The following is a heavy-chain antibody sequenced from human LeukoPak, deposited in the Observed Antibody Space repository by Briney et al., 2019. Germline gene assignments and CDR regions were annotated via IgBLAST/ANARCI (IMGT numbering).Heavy chain of an antibody. CDR1: GGTFSSYA. Sequence: GSSVKVSCKASGGTFSSYAISWVRQAPGQGLEWMGGIIPIFGTANYAQKFQGRVTITTDESTSTAYMELSSLRSEGTAVYYCARGSVLGYCSSTSCYNYFDYWGQGTLVTVSS. D-gene: IGHD2-2*02. CDR3: ARGSVLGYCSSTSCYNYFDY. CDR2: IIPIFGTA. V-gene: IGHV1-69*05. J-gene: IGHJ4*02.